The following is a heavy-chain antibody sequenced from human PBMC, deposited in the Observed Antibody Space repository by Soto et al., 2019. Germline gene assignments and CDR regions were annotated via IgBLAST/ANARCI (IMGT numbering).Heavy chain of an antibody. Sequence: SETLSLTCAVYGGSFSGYYWSWIRQPPGKGLEWIGEINHSGSTNYNPSLKSRVTISVDTSKNQFSLKLSSVTAADTAVYYCARFLGFWGGEGYYFDYWGQGTLVTVSS. V-gene: IGHV4-34*01. CDR3: ARFLGFWGGEGYYFDY. D-gene: IGHD3-3*01. CDR2: INHSGST. CDR1: GGSFSGYY. J-gene: IGHJ4*02.